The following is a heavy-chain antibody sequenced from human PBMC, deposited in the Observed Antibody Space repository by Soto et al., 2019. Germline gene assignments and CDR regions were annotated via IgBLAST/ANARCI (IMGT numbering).Heavy chain of an antibody. CDR2: IKSRAAGGAI. CDR3: TTDGSFGGVVVAFHL. Sequence: EVQMVESGGGLVKPGGSLRLSCAVSGFSFRDAWMNWVRQAPGKGLEWVGRIKSRAAGGAIDYAAPVKGRFTMSRDDSEDTLYLQINSLKTEDTAMYYCTTDGSFGGVVVAFHLWGQGTMLSVSS. CDR1: GFSFRDAW. J-gene: IGHJ3*01. V-gene: IGHV3-15*07. D-gene: IGHD3-10*01.